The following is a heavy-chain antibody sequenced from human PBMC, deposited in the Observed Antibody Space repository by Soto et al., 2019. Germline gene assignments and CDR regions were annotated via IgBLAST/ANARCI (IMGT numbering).Heavy chain of an antibody. J-gene: IGHJ4*02. D-gene: IGHD6-13*01. Sequence: VASVKVSCKASGYTFTGYYMHWVRQAPGQGLEWMGWINPNSGGTNYAQKFQGRVTMTRDTSISTAYMELSRLRSDDTAVYYCATDDPYSSSWSTDYWGQGTMVTVYS. CDR3: ATDDPYSSSWSTDY. V-gene: IGHV1-2*02. CDR1: GYTFTGYY. CDR2: INPNSGGT.